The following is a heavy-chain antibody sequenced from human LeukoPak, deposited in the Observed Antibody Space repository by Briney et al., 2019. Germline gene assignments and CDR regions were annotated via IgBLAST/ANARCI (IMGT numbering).Heavy chain of an antibody. CDR3: ARPYYGSGSPWDYMDV. D-gene: IGHD3-10*01. V-gene: IGHV4-34*01. CDR1: GGSFSGYY. CDR2: INHSGST. Sequence: PSETLSLTCAVYGGSFSGYYWSWIRQPPGKGLEWIGEINHSGSTNYNPSLRSRVTISVDTSKNHFSLKLKSVTAADTAVYYCARPYYGSGSPWDYMDVWGKGTTVTISS. J-gene: IGHJ6*03.